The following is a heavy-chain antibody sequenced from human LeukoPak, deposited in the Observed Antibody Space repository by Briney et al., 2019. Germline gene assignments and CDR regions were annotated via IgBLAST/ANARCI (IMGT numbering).Heavy chain of an antibody. CDR3: ARTQSYGDPFDY. D-gene: IGHD4-17*01. Sequence: ASVKVSCKASGYTFTSYAMHWVRQAPGQRLEWMGWINAGNGNTKYSQKFQGRVTITRDTSASTAYMELSSLRSEDTAVYYCARTQSYGDPFDYWGQGTLVTVSS. CDR1: GYTFTSYA. J-gene: IGHJ4*02. CDR2: INAGNGNT. V-gene: IGHV1-3*01.